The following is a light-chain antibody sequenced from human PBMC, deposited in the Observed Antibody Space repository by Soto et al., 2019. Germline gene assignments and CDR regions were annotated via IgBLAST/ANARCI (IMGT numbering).Light chain of an antibody. CDR1: QSISTW. V-gene: IGKV1-5*03. CDR2: KAS. Sequence: DIQMTQSPSTLSASVGDRVTITCRASQSISTWLAWYQQEPGKAPKLLIHKASSLQSGVPSRFSGSGSGTDFTLTISSLHPADFATYYCQPYNSYSPTFGQGTRVEIK. CDR3: QPYNSYSPT. J-gene: IGKJ1*01.